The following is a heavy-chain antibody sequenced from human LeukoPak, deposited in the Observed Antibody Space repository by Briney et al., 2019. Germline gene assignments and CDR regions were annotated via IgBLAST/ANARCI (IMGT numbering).Heavy chain of an antibody. CDR2: ISGSGGST. D-gene: IGHD6-13*01. CDR3: AKEPRFRIAAAGTRFDP. Sequence: GGSLRLSCAASGFTFSSYAMSWVRQAPGKGLEWVSAISGSGGSTYYADSVKGRFTISRDNSKNTLYLQMNSLRAEDTAVYYCAKEPRFRIAAAGTRFDPWGQGTLVTVSS. J-gene: IGHJ5*02. V-gene: IGHV3-23*01. CDR1: GFTFSSYA.